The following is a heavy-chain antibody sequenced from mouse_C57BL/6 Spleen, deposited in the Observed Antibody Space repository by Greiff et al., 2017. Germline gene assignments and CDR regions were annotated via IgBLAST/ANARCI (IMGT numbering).Heavy chain of an antibody. Sequence: EVNVVESGGGLVKPGGSLKLSCAASGFTFSDYGMHWVRQAPEKGLEWVAYISSGSSTIYYADTVKGRFTISRDNAKNTLFLQMTSLRSEDTAMYYCASGGLYYGSSYPFAYWGQGTLVTVSA. CDR2: ISSGSSTI. D-gene: IGHD1-1*01. CDR1: GFTFSDYG. CDR3: ASGGLYYGSSYPFAY. V-gene: IGHV5-17*01. J-gene: IGHJ3*01.